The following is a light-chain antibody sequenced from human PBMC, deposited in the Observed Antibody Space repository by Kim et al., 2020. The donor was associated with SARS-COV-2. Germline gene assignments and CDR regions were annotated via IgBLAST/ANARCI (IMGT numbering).Light chain of an antibody. Sequence: SSPGERATLSCRASQSVSSSSLAWYQQKPGQAPRLLIYGASSRATGIPDRFSGSGSGTDFTLTISRLEPEDFAVYYCQQYGSSRTFGQGTKVDIK. J-gene: IGKJ1*01. CDR1: QSVSSSS. CDR3: QQYGSSRT. CDR2: GAS. V-gene: IGKV3-20*01.